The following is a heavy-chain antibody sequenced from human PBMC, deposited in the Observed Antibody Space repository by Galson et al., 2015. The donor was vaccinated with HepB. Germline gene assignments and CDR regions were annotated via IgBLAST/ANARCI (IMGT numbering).Heavy chain of an antibody. D-gene: IGHD3-22*01. Sequence: SLRLSCAASGFIFSDYSMSWVRQAPGKGLEWVAYISHSGRTIYHADSVKGRFTISRDNAKNSLFLQMNSLRDEDTAVYYCTRDGPSYFYDSSGYYSIAYWGQGTLVTVSP. V-gene: IGHV3-11*01. J-gene: IGHJ4*02. CDR3: TRDGPSYFYDSSGYYSIAY. CDR1: GFIFSDYS. CDR2: ISHSGRTI.